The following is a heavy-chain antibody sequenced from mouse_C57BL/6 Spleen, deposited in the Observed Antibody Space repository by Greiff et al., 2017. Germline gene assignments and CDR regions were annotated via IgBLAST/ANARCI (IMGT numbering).Heavy chain of an antibody. CDR3: ASPHYYGSSYVPSYAMDY. V-gene: IGHV1-26*01. CDR2: INPNNGGT. Sequence: EVQLQQSGPELVKPGASVKISCKASGYTFTDYYMNWVKQSHGKSLEWIGDINPNNGGTSYNQKFKGKATLTVDKSSSTAYMELRSLTSEDSAVYYCASPHYYGSSYVPSYAMDYWGQGTSVTVSS. J-gene: IGHJ4*01. D-gene: IGHD1-1*01. CDR1: GYTFTDYY.